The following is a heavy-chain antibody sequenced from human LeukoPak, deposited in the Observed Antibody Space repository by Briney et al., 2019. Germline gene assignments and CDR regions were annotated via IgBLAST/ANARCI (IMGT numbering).Heavy chain of an antibody. D-gene: IGHD1-26*01. CDR1: GYTFTSYY. J-gene: IGHJ5*02. CDR3: AREGQARYSGSYYGGYNWFDP. V-gene: IGHV1-46*01. CDR2: INPTGGST. Sequence: ASVKVSCKASGYTFTSYYMHWVRQAPGQGLEWMGLINPTGGSTGYAQKFQGRVTMTRDMSTSTVYMELSSLRSEDTAVYYCAREGQARYSGSYYGGYNWFDPWGQGTLVTVSS.